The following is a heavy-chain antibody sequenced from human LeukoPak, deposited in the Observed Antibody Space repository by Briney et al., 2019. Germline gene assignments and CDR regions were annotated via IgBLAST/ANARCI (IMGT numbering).Heavy chain of an antibody. J-gene: IGHJ3*02. CDR1: GYTFTSYY. V-gene: IGHV1-46*01. CDR2: INPSGGST. CDR3: ARDRFYSGNSGDAFDI. Sequence: GASVKVSCKASGYTFTSYYMHWVRQAPGQGLEWMGIINPSGGSTSYAQKFQGRVTMTRDMSTSTVYMELSSLRSEDTAVYYCARDRFYSGNSGDAFDIWGQGTMVTVSS. D-gene: IGHD1-26*01.